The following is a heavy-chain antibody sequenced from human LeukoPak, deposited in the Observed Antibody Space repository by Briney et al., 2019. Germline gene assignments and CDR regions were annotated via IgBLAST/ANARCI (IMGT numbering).Heavy chain of an antibody. CDR2: IYSGGST. CDR3: ARQKFPGRSPNPFDY. J-gene: IGHJ4*02. CDR1: GFTVSSNY. V-gene: IGHV3-53*01. Sequence: GGSLGVSCAASGFTVSSNYMSWVRQAPGKGLEWVSVIYSGGSTYYADSVKGRFTISRDNSKNTLYLQMNSLRAEDTAVYYCARQKFPGRSPNPFDYWGQGTLVTVSS.